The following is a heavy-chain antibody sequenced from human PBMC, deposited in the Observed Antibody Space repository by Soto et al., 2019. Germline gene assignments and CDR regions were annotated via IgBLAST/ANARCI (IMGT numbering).Heavy chain of an antibody. CDR3: GRQQLLPFYGAWDV. J-gene: IGHJ6*02. Sequence: SETLSLTCNVSGGSISGYYWSWIRQSPGKGLEYIGYIYYRGSTNYNSPLKSRVTMSVDTSRNQFSLKMNYVTAADTAAHYCGRQQLLPFYGAWDVWGQGTTVTVSS. V-gene: IGHV4-59*01. CDR1: GGSISGYY. D-gene: IGHD1-26*01. CDR2: IYYRGST.